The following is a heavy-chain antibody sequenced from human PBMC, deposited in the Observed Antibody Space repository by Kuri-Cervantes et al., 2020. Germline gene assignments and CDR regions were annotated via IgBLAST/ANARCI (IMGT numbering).Heavy chain of an antibody. V-gene: IGHV3-23*01. J-gene: IGHJ4*02. Sequence: GESLKISCAASGFTFSSYAMSWVRQAPRKGLEWVSAISGSGGSTYYADSVKGRFTISRDNSKNTLYLQMSGLRAEDTAVYYCARDLYPYSSGWYPGFDYWGQGTLVTVSS. CDR2: ISGSGGST. D-gene: IGHD6-19*01. CDR3: ARDLYPYSSGWYPGFDY. CDR1: GFTFSSYA.